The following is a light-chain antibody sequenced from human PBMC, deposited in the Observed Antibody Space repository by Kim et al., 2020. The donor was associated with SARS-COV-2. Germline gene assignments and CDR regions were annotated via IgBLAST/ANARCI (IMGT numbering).Light chain of an antibody. Sequence: PSITISCAGSSSDLGKYNYFSCYQHPPGDAPNLIIYDVNIRPSGASSRFSGSKSGNTASLTVSGLQAADEADYYCRSFTSSYTYVFGTGTKVTVL. CDR2: DVN. J-gene: IGLJ1*01. CDR3: RSFTSSYTYV. V-gene: IGLV2-14*03. CDR1: SSDLGKYNY.